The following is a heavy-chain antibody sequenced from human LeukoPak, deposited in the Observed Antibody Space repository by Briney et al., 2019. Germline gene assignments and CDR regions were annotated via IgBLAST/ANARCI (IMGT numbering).Heavy chain of an antibody. CDR2: INSDGSST. Sequence: GGSLRLSCAASGVTFSSYWMHWVRQAPRKGLVWISRINSDGSSTSYADSVRGRFTTSTENTKNTLFLQMNMLGAENTAVYYCGRGGRGLVVAGTVDYWGQGTLVTVSS. J-gene: IGHJ4*02. V-gene: IGHV3-74*01. CDR3: GRGGRGLVVAGTVDY. CDR1: GVTFSSYW. D-gene: IGHD2-15*01.